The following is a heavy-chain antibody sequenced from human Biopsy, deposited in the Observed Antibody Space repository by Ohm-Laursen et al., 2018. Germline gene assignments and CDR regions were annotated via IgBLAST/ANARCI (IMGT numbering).Heavy chain of an antibody. D-gene: IGHD6-19*01. CDR1: GDSVSSGSFY. CDR3: AKGMRSSGWPYFDS. V-gene: IGHV4-61*01. CDR2: IYDRGSTA. Sequence: SDTLSLTCTVAGDSVSSGSFYWTWIRQPPGQGLEYIGYIYDRGSTANYNPSLESQVTMSVDMPKNQFPLKLSSVTAADMAIYYCAKGMRSSGWPYFDSWGQGTLVTVSS. J-gene: IGHJ4*02.